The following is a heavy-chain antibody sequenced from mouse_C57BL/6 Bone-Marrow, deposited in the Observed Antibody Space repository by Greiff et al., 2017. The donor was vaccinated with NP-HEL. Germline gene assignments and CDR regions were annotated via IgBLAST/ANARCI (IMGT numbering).Heavy chain of an antibody. J-gene: IGHJ1*03. CDR3: ARKLTTVVSYWYFEV. Sequence: QVHVKQSGAELAKPGASVKLSCKASGYTFTSYWMHWVKQRPGQGLEWIGYINPSSGYTKYNQKFKDKATLTADKSSSTAYMQLSSLTYEDSAVYYCARKLTTVVSYWYFEVWGTGTTVTVSS. D-gene: IGHD1-1*01. CDR1: GYTFTSYW. V-gene: IGHV1-7*01. CDR2: INPSSGYT.